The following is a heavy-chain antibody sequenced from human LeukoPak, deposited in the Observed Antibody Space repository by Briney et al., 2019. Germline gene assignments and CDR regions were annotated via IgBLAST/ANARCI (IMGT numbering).Heavy chain of an antibody. Sequence: PGGSLRLSCAASGFTFSSYVMSWVRQAPGKGLEWVSAISGSGGSTYYADSVKGRFTIARDNSKNTLYLQMNSLRAEDTAVYYCAKDRLYSSSWDNFDYWGQGTLVTVSS. CDR3: AKDRLYSSSWDNFDY. D-gene: IGHD6-13*01. CDR1: GFTFSSYV. J-gene: IGHJ4*02. V-gene: IGHV3-23*01. CDR2: ISGSGGST.